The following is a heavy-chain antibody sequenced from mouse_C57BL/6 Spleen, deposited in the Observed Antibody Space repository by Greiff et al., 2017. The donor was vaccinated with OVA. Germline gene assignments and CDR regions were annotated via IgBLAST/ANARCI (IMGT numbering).Heavy chain of an antibody. V-gene: IGHV14-1*01. CDR1: GFNIKDYY. D-gene: IGHD1-1*01. J-gene: IGHJ3*01. Sequence: VQLQQSGAELVRPGASVKLSCTASGFNIKDYYMHWVKQRPEQGLEWIGRIDPEDGDTEYAPKFQGKATMTADTSSNTAYLQLSSLTSEDTAVYYCTTDYGSSPWFAYWGQGTLVTVSA. CDR3: TTDYGSSPWFAY. CDR2: IDPEDGDT.